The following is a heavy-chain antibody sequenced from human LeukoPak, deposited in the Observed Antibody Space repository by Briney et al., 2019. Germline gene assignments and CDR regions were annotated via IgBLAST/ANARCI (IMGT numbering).Heavy chain of an antibody. J-gene: IGHJ4*02. Sequence: PGGSLRLSCAASGFSFNSDWMDWVRQAPGKGLEWVSNIKHDESEKNYLDSVKGRFTISRDNAQNSLYLQMNSLRAEDTAVYYCAREGAMIVVVMLDYWGQGTLVTVSS. V-gene: IGHV3-7*01. CDR2: IKHDESEK. CDR1: GFSFNSDW. D-gene: IGHD3-22*01. CDR3: AREGAMIVVVMLDY.